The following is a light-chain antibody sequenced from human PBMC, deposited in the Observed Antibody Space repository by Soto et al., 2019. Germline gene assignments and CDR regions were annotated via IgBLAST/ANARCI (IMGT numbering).Light chain of an antibody. CDR3: QQYNNWPRT. V-gene: IGKV3-15*01. Sequence: ESVLTQSPGTLSLSPGERATLSCRASQSVSSSYLAWYQQKPGQAPRLLIYGASTRATGIPARFSGSGSGTEFTLTISSLQSEDFAVYYCQQYNNWPRTFGQGTKVDI. J-gene: IGKJ1*01. CDR2: GAS. CDR1: QSVSSSY.